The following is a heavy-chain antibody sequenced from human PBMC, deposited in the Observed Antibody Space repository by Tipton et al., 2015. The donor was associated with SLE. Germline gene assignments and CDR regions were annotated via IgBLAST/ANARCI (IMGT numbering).Heavy chain of an antibody. CDR2: ISSSSSYT. J-gene: IGHJ3*02. Sequence: SLRLSCAASGFTFSDYYMSWIRQAPGKGLEWVSYISSSSSYTNYADSVKGRFTISRDNAKNSLYLQMNSLRAEDTAVYYCASDFAGSHAFDIWGQGTMVTVSS. V-gene: IGHV3-11*05. CDR1: GFTFSDYY. CDR3: ASDFAGSHAFDI. D-gene: IGHD2-15*01.